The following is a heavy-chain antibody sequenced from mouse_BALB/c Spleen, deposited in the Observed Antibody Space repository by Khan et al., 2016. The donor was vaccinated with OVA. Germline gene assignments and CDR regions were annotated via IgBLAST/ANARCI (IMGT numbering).Heavy chain of an antibody. J-gene: IGHJ4*01. CDR1: GYTFTSYW. CDR3: ARSNYYGRGLYAMDY. V-gene: IGHV1S41*01. D-gene: IGHD1-1*01. Sequence: DLVEPGASAKLSCKASGYTFTSYWINWIKERPGQGLEWIGQIGPGSGSAYYNELFKGKATLTVDTSSSTVYIQLSSLSSEDSAVYVCARSNYYGRGLYAMDYWGQGTSVTVSS. CDR2: IGPGSGSA.